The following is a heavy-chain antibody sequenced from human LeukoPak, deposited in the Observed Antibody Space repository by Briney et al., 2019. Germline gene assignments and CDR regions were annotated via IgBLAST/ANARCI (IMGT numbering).Heavy chain of an antibody. J-gene: IGHJ6*03. CDR2: MNPNSGNT. CDR3: ASASYSGDYYYYYMDV. CDR1: GYTFTSYD. Sequence: ASVKVSCTASGYTFTSYDINWVRQATGQGLEWMGWMNPNSGNTGYAQKFQGRVTITRNTSISTAYMELSSLRSEDTAVYYCASASYSGDYYYYYMDVWGKGTTVTVSS. V-gene: IGHV1-8*03. D-gene: IGHD2-21*01.